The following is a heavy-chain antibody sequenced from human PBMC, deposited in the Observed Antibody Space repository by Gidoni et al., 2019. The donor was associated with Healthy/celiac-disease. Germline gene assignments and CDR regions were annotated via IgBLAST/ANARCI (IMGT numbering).Heavy chain of an antibody. CDR2: IGYDGSNK. D-gene: IGHD5-18*01. CDR3: ARDIEPVQLWLGAIYGDYYYYGMDV. CDR1: GFTFRSYG. V-gene: IGHV3-33*01. Sequence: QVQLVESGGGVVQPGRSLRLSCAASGFTFRSYGMHSVRQAPGKGLEWVAVIGYDGSNKYYADSVKGRFTIYRDNSKNTLYLQMNSRRAEDTAVYYCARDIEPVQLWLGAIYGDYYYYGMDVWGQGTTVTVSS. J-gene: IGHJ6*02.